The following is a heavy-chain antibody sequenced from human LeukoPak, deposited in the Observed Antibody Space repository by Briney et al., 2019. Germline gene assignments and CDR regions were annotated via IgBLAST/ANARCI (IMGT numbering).Heavy chain of an antibody. Sequence: GGSLRLSCAASGFTFSDYYMSWIRQAPGKGLEWVSSISSSSSYIYYADSVKGRFTISRDNAKNSLYLQMNSLRAEDTAVYYCAREGSSGYPPHGDYWGQGTLVTVSS. V-gene: IGHV3-11*06. J-gene: IGHJ4*02. CDR1: GFTFSDYY. CDR3: AREGSSGYPPHGDY. CDR2: ISSSSSYI. D-gene: IGHD3-22*01.